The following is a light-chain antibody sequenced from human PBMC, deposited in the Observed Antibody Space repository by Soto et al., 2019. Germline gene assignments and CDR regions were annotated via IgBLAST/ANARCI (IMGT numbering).Light chain of an antibody. Sequence: DIVMTQSPDSLAVSLGERATINCKSSQSVLYSSNNNNYLAWYQQKPGQPPKLLIYWASTRESGVPDRFSGSGSATDFTLTINSLQAEDVAVHYCQPHYTTPLTFAGGTKVDIK. CDR3: QPHYTTPLT. CDR1: QSVLYSSNNNNY. CDR2: WAS. V-gene: IGKV4-1*01. J-gene: IGKJ4*01.